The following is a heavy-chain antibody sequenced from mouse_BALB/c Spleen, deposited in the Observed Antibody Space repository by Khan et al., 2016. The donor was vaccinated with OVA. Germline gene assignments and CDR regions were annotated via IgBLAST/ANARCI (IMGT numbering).Heavy chain of an antibody. J-gene: IGHJ4*01. CDR1: GFSLTGYG. D-gene: IGHD2-10*01. CDR2: IWGDGST. Sequence: VQLVESGPGLVAPSQSLSITCTVSGFSLTGYGVNWVRQPPGKGLEWLGMIWGDGSTDYNSGIKSRLSITKDNSKSHVFLKMHSLQTDDTVRYYGARAYYANYREAMDYWGQGNSVTVSS. V-gene: IGHV2-6-7*01. CDR3: ARAYYANYREAMDY.